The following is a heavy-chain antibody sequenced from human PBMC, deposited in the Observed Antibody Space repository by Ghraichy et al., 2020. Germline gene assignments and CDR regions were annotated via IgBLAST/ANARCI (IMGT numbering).Heavy chain of an antibody. D-gene: IGHD1-26*01. Sequence: GGSLRLSCAASGFTFSTYWMHWVRQAPGKGPVWVSRINSDGSRILYADSVKGRFTVSRDNAEDTLYLQMNGLRDADTAVYYCATGRVVGTNYYWGQGTLFAVSS. CDR3: ATGRVVGTNYY. CDR1: GFTFSTYW. J-gene: IGHJ4*02. CDR2: INSDGSRI. V-gene: IGHV3-74*01.